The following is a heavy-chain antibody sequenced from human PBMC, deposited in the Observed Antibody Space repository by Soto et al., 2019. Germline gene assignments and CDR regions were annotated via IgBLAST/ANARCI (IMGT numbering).Heavy chain of an antibody. D-gene: IGHD3-3*01. CDR3: AERSGYDSASPMDV. Sequence: SVKVSFKASGGTFSSYAISWVRQAPGQGLEWMGGIIPIFGTANYAQKFQGRVTITADESTSTAYMELSSLRSEDTAVYYCAERSGYDSASPMDVWGQGTTVTVSS. CDR1: GGTFSSYA. CDR2: IIPIFGTA. J-gene: IGHJ6*02. V-gene: IGHV1-69*13.